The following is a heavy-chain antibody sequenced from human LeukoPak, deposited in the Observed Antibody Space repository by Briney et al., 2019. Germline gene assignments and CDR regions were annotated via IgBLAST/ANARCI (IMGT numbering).Heavy chain of an antibody. CDR2: ISGSGGTT. CDR1: GFTISNYG. CDR3: GKLRGSSSWYNWFDY. J-gene: IGHJ4*02. D-gene: IGHD6-13*01. V-gene: IGHV3-23*01. Sequence: GGSLRLSCAASGFTISNYGMGWVRQAPGKGLEWVSTISGSGGTTHYADSVKGRFTISRDNPKNTLYLQMNRLRAEDTAVYYCGKLRGSSSWYNWFDYWGQGTLVTVSS.